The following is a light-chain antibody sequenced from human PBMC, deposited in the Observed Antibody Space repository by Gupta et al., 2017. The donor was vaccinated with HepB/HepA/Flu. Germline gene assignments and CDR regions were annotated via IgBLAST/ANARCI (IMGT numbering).Light chain of an antibody. CDR1: QDIKKD. CDR2: GVS. CDR3: QNMDRLPYT. Sequence: DILLTQSPSSLSASVGDRVTITCQASQDIKKDLNWFQQKPGKAPTLLIFGVSNVHTGVPSRFSGSGYETDFILTIKGRQPEDVAKYYCQNMDRLPYTFGQGTKLQIK. J-gene: IGKJ2*01. V-gene: IGKV1-33*01.